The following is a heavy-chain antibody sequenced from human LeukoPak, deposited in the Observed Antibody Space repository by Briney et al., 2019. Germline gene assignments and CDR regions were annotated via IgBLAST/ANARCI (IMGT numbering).Heavy chain of an antibody. CDR3: ASLTDQPPHRNDY. J-gene: IGHJ4*02. D-gene: IGHD3-9*01. CDR2: ISSSGSTM. CDR1: GFTFSSYE. V-gene: IGHV3-48*03. Sequence: HTGGSLRLSCAASGFTFSSYEMNWVRQAPGKGLEWVSYISSSGSTMYYADSVKGRFTISRDNAKNSLYLQMNSLRAEDTALYYCASLTDQPPHRNDYWGQGTLVTVSS.